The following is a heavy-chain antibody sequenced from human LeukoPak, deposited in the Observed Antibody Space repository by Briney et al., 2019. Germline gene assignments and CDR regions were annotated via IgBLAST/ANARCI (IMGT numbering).Heavy chain of an antibody. CDR1: GFTFDDYA. CDR3: AKDIYAYYDFWSGYSPVDYYYYGMDV. J-gene: IGHJ6*02. D-gene: IGHD3-3*01. CDR2: ISWNSGSI. Sequence: GGSLRLSCAASGFTFDDYAMYWVRQAPGKGLEWVSGISWNSGSIGYADSVKGRFTISRDNAKNSLYLQMNSLRPEDTASYYCAKDIYAYYDFWSGYSPVDYYYYGMDVWGQGTTVTVSS. V-gene: IGHV3-9*01.